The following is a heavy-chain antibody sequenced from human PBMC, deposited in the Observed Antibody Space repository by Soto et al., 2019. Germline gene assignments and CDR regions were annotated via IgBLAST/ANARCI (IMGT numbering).Heavy chain of an antibody. J-gene: IGHJ5*02. D-gene: IGHD2-2*01. CDR2: INYSGST. V-gene: IGHV4-30-4*01. CDR1: GDSITSGGYY. Sequence: PSETLSLTCTVSGDSITSGGYYWSWIRQPPGGGLEWVGYINYSGSTSYNPSLKSRVTISVDTSKNQFSLKLNSVTGADTAVYCCAGSTSATGWLDPWGQGTLVTVSS. CDR3: AGSTSATGWLDP.